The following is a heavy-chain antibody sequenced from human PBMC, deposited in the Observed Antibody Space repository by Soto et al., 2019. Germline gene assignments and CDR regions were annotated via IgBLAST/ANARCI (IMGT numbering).Heavy chain of an antibody. J-gene: IGHJ4*02. CDR2: IKSKSAGGTT. V-gene: IGHV3-15*01. D-gene: IGHD3-22*01. CDR1: GFTFSNAW. CDR3: ARGHRSSGKIFDS. Sequence: EVQLVESGGGLVKPGGSVRLSCAASGFTFSNAWMSWVRQAPGKGLEWVGRIKSKSAGGTTEYDAPVKDRFTISRDDSKNTLDLQMNSLKIEDTAVYYCARGHRSSGKIFDSWGQGTLVTVSS.